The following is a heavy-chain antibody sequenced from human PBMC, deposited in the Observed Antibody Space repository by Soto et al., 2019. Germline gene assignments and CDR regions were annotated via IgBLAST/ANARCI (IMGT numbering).Heavy chain of an antibody. J-gene: IGHJ6*03. V-gene: IGHV3-33*01. CDR1: GFTFSSYG. D-gene: IGHD3-10*01. CDR3: ARRGGYYGSGSYYYYYYYMDV. Sequence: GGSLRLSCAASGFTFSSYGMHWVRQAPGKGLEWVAVIWYDGSNKYYADSVKGRFTIARDNSKNTLYLQMNSRRAEDTAVYYCARRGGYYGSGSYYYYYYYMDVWGKGTTVTVSS. CDR2: IWYDGSNK.